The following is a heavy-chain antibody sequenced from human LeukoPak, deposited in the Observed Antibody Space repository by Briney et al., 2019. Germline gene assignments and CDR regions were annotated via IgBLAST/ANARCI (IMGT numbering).Heavy chain of an antibody. CDR1: GFTFSNAW. CDR2: IQSKSDGGRT. CDR3: TTWSSQFDY. J-gene: IGHJ4*02. V-gene: IGHV3-15*01. D-gene: IGHD6-6*01. Sequence: GGSLRLSCAASGFTFSNAWMSWVRQAPGKGLECVGFIQSKSDGGRTGSAAPVKGRFTVSRDDSKNTLYLQMNSLKTEDTAVYYCTTWSSQFDYWGQGTLVTVSS.